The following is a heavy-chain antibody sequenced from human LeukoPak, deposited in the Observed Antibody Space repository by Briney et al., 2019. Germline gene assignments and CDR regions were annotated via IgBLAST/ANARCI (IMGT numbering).Heavy chain of an antibody. Sequence: SETLSLTCAVSGYSISSGYYWGWIRQPPGKGLEWIGSIYHRGSTYYNPSLKSRVTISVDTSKNQFSLKLSSVTAADTAVYYCARDHDILTGYSDYWGQGTLVTVSS. CDR1: GYSISSGYY. J-gene: IGHJ4*02. D-gene: IGHD3-9*01. CDR2: IYHRGST. CDR3: ARDHDILTGYSDY. V-gene: IGHV4-38-2*02.